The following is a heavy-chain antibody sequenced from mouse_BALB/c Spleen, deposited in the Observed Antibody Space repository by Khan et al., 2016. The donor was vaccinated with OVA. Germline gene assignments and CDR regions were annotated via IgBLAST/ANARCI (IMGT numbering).Heavy chain of an antibody. CDR2: IWSDGST. D-gene: IGHD2-10*01. Sequence: QVQLKESGPGLVAPSQSLSITCTISGFSLTNYGVHWVRQSPGKGLEWLVVIWSDGSTTYNSALKSRLTISKDNSKSQVFLKMNSLQTDDTAMYFLARQPYYHYNIMDYWGQGTSVTGSS. CDR1: GFSLTNYG. J-gene: IGHJ4*01. V-gene: IGHV2-6-1*01. CDR3: ARQPYYHYNIMDY.